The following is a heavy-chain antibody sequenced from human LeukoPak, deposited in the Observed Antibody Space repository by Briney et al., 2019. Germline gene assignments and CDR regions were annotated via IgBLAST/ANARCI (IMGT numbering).Heavy chain of an antibody. CDR2: MSADSATT. CDR3: ARKSASGNFPLDY. Sequence: GGSLRLSCAASGFNFGSYSMTWVRQAPGKGLEWVSVMSADSATTFYADSVKGRFTISRDNAKNTVFLQMSSLRAEDTALYYCARKSASGNFPLDYWGQGTLVNVSP. CDR1: GFNFGSYS. D-gene: IGHD3-10*01. V-gene: IGHV3-23*01. J-gene: IGHJ4*02.